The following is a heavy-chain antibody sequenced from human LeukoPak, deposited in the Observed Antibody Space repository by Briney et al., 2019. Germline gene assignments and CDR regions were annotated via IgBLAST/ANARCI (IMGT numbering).Heavy chain of an antibody. CDR1: GFSFTSYN. J-gene: IGHJ4*01. CDR2: ISGGSTYI. Sequence: GGSLRLSCAASGFSFTSYNMNWVRQAPGKGLEWVSSISGGSTYIDYADPVKGRFTISRDNAKNSLYLEMSSLRAEDTAVYYCVTRAAAGTDLYYFDNWGQGTLVTVSS. CDR3: VTRAAAGTDLYYFDN. V-gene: IGHV3-21*01. D-gene: IGHD6-13*01.